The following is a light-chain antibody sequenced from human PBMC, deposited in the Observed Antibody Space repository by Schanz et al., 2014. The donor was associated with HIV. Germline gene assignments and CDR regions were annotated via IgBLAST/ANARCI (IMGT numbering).Light chain of an antibody. CDR3: QSYDSSLSAWV. CDR1: SSDVGAYNS. V-gene: IGLV2-14*03. Sequence: QSALTQPASVSGSPGQSITISCTGTSSDVGAYNSVSWWQQQDPGKAPKVLIHGDNNRPSGVSHRFSASKSGTSASLAITGLQAEDEADYYCQSYDSSLSAWVFGGGTKLTVL. CDR2: GDN. J-gene: IGLJ3*02.